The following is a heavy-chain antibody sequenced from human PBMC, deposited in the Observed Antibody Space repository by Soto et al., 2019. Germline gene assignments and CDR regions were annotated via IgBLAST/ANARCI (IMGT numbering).Heavy chain of an antibody. CDR2: INHSGST. Sequence: SETLSLTCAVYGGPFSGYYWSWIRQPPGKGLEWIGEINHSGSTNYNPSLKSRVTISVDTSKNQFSLKLSSVTAADTAVYYCAARIAVAVTYYYMDVWGKGTTVTVSS. D-gene: IGHD6-19*01. CDR1: GGPFSGYY. CDR3: AARIAVAVTYYYMDV. J-gene: IGHJ6*03. V-gene: IGHV4-34*01.